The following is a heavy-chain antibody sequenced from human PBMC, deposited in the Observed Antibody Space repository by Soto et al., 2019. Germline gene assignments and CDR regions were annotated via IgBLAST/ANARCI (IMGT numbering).Heavy chain of an antibody. CDR2: IYWDDDK. V-gene: IGHV2-5*02. CDR1: GFSLSSTRVA. CDR3: AHSVVAGLGYYFDF. J-gene: IGHJ4*02. D-gene: IGHD6-19*01. Sequence: QITLKESGPTLVEPTQTLTLTCTFSGFSLSSTRVAVGWIRQPPGKALEWLALIYWDDDKRYSPFLKSRLTITKDTTKNQVVLTMTNMDPVDTATYYFAHSVVAGLGYYFDFWGQGTLVTVSS.